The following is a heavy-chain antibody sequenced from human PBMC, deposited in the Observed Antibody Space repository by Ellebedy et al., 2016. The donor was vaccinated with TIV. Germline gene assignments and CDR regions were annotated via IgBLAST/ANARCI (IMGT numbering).Heavy chain of an antibody. Sequence: PGGSLRLSCAAPGFTFSSYPMLWVRQAPGKGLERVSGIPGSGSPTTYADSVKGRFTISRDNSKSTLFLQMSSLRADDTALYYCAKGYSDWFGGDWGQGTLVTVSS. CDR3: AKGYSDWFGGD. CDR2: IPGSGSPT. D-gene: IGHD3-10*01. CDR1: GFTFSSYP. J-gene: IGHJ1*01. V-gene: IGHV3-23*01.